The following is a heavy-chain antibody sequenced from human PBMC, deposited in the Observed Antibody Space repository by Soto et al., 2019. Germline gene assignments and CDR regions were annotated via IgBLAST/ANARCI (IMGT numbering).Heavy chain of an antibody. D-gene: IGHD3-10*01. CDR1: GASIRSDD. V-gene: IGHV4-59*04. CDR2: IHYSGRT. Sequence: SETLSLTCTVSGASIRSDDWSWIRQPPGKGLEWIGHIHYSGRTKYNPSLKSRVTMSVDTSKNQFSLKLNSVTAADTAVYYCVGVSYYGADRNLVAYWRQRTPDL. J-gene: IGHJ2*01. CDR3: VGVSYYGADRNLVAYWRQRTPDL.